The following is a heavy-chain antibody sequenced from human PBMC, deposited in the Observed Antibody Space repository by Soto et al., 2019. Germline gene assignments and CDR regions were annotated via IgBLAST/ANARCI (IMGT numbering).Heavy chain of an antibody. CDR3: ARTILAVAGKVDYFDY. J-gene: IGHJ4*02. V-gene: IGHV4-34*01. D-gene: IGHD6-19*01. CDR1: GGSFSGYY. Sequence: PSETLSLTCAVYGGSFSGYYWSWIRQPPGKGLEWIGEINHSGSTNYNPSLKSRVTISVDTSKNQFSLKLSSVTAADTAVYYCARTILAVAGKVDYFDYWGQETLVTVSS. CDR2: INHSGST.